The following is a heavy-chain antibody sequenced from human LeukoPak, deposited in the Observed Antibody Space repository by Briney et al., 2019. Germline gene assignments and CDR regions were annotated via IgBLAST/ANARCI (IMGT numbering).Heavy chain of an antibody. CDR3: ARGYDFWSGLFDY. Sequence: PGGSLRLSCAASGFTFSSYAMSWVRQAPGKGLEWVSAICGSGGSTYYADSVKGRFTISRDNSKNTLYLQMNSLRAEDTAVYYCARGYDFWSGLFDYWGQGTLVTVSS. J-gene: IGHJ4*02. CDR2: ICGSGGST. D-gene: IGHD3-3*01. CDR1: GFTFSSYA. V-gene: IGHV3-23*01.